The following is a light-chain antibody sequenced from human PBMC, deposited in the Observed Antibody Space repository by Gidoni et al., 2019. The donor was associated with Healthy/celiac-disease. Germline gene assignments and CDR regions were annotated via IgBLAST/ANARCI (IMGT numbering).Light chain of an antibody. CDR2: DVS. CDR1: SSDVGGYNY. Sequence: QSALTQPASVSGSPVQSITISCTGTSSDVGGYNYVSWYQQHPGKAPKLMIYDVSNRPSGVSNRFSGSKSGNTASLTISGLQAEDEADYYCSSYTSSNTHVFGTGTKVTVL. CDR3: SSYTSSNTHV. V-gene: IGLV2-14*01. J-gene: IGLJ1*01.